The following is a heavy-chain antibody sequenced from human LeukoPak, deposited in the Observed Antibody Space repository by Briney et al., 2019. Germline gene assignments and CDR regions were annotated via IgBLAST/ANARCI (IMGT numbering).Heavy chain of an antibody. D-gene: IGHD3-22*01. CDR1: GGSFSGYY. V-gene: IGHV4-34*01. J-gene: IGHJ4*02. Sequence: SETLSLTCAVYGGSFSGYYWSWIRQPLGKGLEWIGEINHSGSTNYNPSLKSRVTISVDTSKNQFSLKLSSVTAADTAVYYCARSRSSGYYGWGQGTLVTVSS. CDR2: INHSGST. CDR3: ARSRSSGYYG.